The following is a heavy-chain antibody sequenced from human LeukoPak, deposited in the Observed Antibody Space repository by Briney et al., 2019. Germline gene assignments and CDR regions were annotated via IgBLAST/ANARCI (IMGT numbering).Heavy chain of an antibody. CDR3: ARVTGRRDYYDSSGYIPDAFDI. Sequence: ASVKVSCKASGYTFTGYYMHWVRQAPGQGLEWMGWINPNSGGTNYAQKFQGWVTMTRDTSISTAYMELSRLRSDDTAVYYCARVTGRRDYYDSSGYIPDAFDIWGQGTMVTVSS. V-gene: IGHV1-2*04. J-gene: IGHJ3*02. CDR2: INPNSGGT. D-gene: IGHD3-22*01. CDR1: GYTFTGYY.